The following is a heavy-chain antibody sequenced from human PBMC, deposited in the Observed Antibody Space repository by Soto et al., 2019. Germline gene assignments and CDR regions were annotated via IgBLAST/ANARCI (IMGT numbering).Heavy chain of an antibody. Sequence: LGESLKISCKGSGCSFTNYWIGWVRQMPGKGLEWMGIIYPGDSDTRYSPSFQGQVIISVDQSISTAYLQWSSLQASDTAMYYCARQDYNYAYFDFWGQGTLVTVSS. D-gene: IGHD5-18*01. CDR3: ARQDYNYAYFDF. CDR2: IYPGDSDT. CDR1: GCSFTNYW. V-gene: IGHV5-51*01. J-gene: IGHJ4*02.